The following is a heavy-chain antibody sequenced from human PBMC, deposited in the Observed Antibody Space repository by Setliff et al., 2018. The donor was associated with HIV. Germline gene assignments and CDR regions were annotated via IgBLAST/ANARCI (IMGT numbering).Heavy chain of an antibody. Sequence: SETLSLTCTVSGGSISSHYWSWIRQPPGKRLEWIGYIYYSGSTNYDPSLKSRVTISLDTSKNQFSLKLSSMTAADTAVYYCARDGWDYYGSGTYPPLYYFDSWGQGTLVTVSS. V-gene: IGHV4-59*11. D-gene: IGHD3-10*01. J-gene: IGHJ4*01. CDR3: ARDGWDYYGSGTYPPLYYFDS. CDR1: GGSISSHY. CDR2: IYYSGST.